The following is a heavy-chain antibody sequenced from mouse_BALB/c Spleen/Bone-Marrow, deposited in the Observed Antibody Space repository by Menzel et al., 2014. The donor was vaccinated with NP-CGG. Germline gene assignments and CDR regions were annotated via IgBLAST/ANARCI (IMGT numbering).Heavy chain of an antibody. CDR3: ARRLTGTWFAY. V-gene: IGHV1S135*01. CDR1: GYSFTDYN. CDR2: IAPYNGDT. J-gene: IGHJ3*01. Sequence: LVESGPELVKPGASVEVSCKASGYSFTDYNMYWVKQSHGKSLEWIGYIAPYNGDTSYNQKFKDKATLTVDKSSSTDFMHLNSLTSEDSAVYYCARRLTGTWFAYWGQGTLVTVSA. D-gene: IGHD4-1*01.